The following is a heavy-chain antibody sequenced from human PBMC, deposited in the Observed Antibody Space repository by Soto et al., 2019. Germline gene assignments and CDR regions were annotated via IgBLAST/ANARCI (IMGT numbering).Heavy chain of an antibody. CDR2: LKSKTDGGTT. Sequence: EVQLVESGGGLVKPGGSLRLSCAASGFTFSNAWMNWVRQGPGKGLEWVGLLKSKTDGGTTDYAAPVKGRFTISRDDSKNTLYLQMNSLETEDTAVYYCTTDLTDILPWDVWGQGTTVTVSS. CDR3: TTDLTDILPWDV. V-gene: IGHV3-15*07. CDR1: GFTFSNAW. D-gene: IGHD3-9*01. J-gene: IGHJ6*02.